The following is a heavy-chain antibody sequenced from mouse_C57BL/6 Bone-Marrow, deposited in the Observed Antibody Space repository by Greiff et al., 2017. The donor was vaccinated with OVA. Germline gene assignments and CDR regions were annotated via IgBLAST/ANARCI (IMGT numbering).Heavy chain of an antibody. CDR1: GYTFTDYE. CDR2: IDPETGGT. D-gene: IGHD2-5*01. J-gene: IGHJ4*01. CDR3: TRGYSNYYAMDY. Sequence: VQLVESGAELVRPGASVTLSCKASGYTFTDYEMHWVKQTPVPGLEWIGAIDPETGGTAYTQKFKGKAILTADKSSSTAYMELRSLTSEDSAVYYCTRGYSNYYAMDYWGQGTSVTVSS. V-gene: IGHV1-15*01.